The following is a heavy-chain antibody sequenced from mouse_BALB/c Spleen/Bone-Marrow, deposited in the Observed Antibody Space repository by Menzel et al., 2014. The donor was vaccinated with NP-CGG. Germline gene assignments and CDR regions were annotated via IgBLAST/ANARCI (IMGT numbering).Heavy chain of an antibody. CDR3: ANYCYGSSYGFAY. J-gene: IGHJ3*01. V-gene: IGHV14-3*02. CDR2: IDPANGNT. Sequence: DVKLQESGAELVKPGASVKLSCSASGFNIKDTYMHWVKQRPEQGLEWIGRIDPANGNTKYDPKFQGKATITADTSSNTAYLQLSSLTSEDTAVYYCANYCYGSSYGFAYRGQGTLVTVSA. CDR1: GFNIKDTY. D-gene: IGHD1-1*01.